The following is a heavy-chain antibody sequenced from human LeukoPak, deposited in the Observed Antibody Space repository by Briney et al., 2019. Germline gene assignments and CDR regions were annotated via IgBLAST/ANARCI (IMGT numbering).Heavy chain of an antibody. CDR2: IYYSGST. D-gene: IGHD3-22*01. CDR1: GGSIISYY. V-gene: IGHV4-59*01. CDR3: ARDKDSSGWDAFDI. J-gene: IGHJ3*02. Sequence: PSETLSLTCTVSGGSIISYYWIWIRQPPGKGLVGIGYIYYSGSTNYNPSLKSRVTISVDTSKNQFSLKLSSVTAADTAVYYCARDKDSSGWDAFDIWGQGTMVTVSS.